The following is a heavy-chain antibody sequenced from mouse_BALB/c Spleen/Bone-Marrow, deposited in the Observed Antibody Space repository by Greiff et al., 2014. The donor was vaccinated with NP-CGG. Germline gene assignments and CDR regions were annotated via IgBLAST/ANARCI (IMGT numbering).Heavy chain of an antibody. CDR2: IYPSTGYT. J-gene: IGHJ3*01. Sequence: VQLQQSGAELAKPGASVKMSCKASGYTFTSYWMHLVKQRPGQGLEWIGYIYPSTGYTEYNQKFKGKVTLTADKSSSTAYMQRSSLKSEDAAVYYGARDDYAYWGQGTLVTVSA. CDR3: ARDDYAY. V-gene: IGHV1-7*01. D-gene: IGHD2-4*01. CDR1: GYTFTSYW.